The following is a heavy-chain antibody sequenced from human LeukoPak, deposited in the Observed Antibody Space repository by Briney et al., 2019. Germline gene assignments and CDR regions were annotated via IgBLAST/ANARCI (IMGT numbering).Heavy chain of an antibody. CDR1: GYTFTGYY. CDR2: INPGRDST. CDR3: ARDVGSGTYMFDF. V-gene: IGHV1-46*01. Sequence: WASVKVSCKASGYTFTGYYIHWVRQAPGQGLEWMGTINPGRDSTSYAQKFQGRVIMTRDTSTSTVDMDLSSLRSDDTAVYYCARDVGSGTYMFDFWGQGTLVTVSS. J-gene: IGHJ4*02. D-gene: IGHD6-19*01.